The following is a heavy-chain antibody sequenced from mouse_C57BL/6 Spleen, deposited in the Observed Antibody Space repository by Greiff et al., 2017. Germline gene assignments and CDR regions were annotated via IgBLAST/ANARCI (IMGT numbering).Heavy chain of an antibody. V-gene: IGHV1-19*01. Sequence: EVQLQQSGPVLVKPGASVKMSCKASGYTFTDYYMNWVKQSPGKSLEWIGVINPYNCGTSYNQKFKGKATLTVDKSSSTAYMELNSLTSEDSAVYYCARTTTPQEGFAYWGQGTLVTVSA. J-gene: IGHJ3*01. CDR2: INPYNCGT. CDR1: GYTFTDYY. CDR3: ARTTTPQEGFAY. D-gene: IGHD1-1*01.